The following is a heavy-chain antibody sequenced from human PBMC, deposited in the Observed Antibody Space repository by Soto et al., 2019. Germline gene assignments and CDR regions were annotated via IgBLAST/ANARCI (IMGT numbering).Heavy chain of an antibody. CDR3: ARGDSGAFDL. J-gene: IGHJ3*01. D-gene: IGHD1-26*01. CDR2: IHSDGSST. Sequence: EVQLVESGGGLVRPGGSLRLSCAASGFTFSYYWMHWVRQAPGKGLVWVSRIHSDGSSTTYADCVKGRLIISRDNARNTVDLQMNSVRVEDTAVYYCARGDSGAFDLWGQGTVVTVSS. V-gene: IGHV3-74*01. CDR1: GFTFSYYW.